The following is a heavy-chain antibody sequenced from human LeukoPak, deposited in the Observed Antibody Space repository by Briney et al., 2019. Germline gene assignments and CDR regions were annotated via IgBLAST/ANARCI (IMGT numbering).Heavy chain of an antibody. J-gene: IGHJ4*02. Sequence: PGGPLRLSCAASGFTFSSYAMSWVRQAPGKGLEWVSAISGSGGSTYYADSVKGRFTISRDNSKNTLYLQMNSLRAEDTAVYYCAKDHTKKYYYGSGSYYLMGYFDYWGQGTLVTVSS. V-gene: IGHV3-23*01. CDR2: ISGSGGST. CDR1: GFTFSSYA. D-gene: IGHD3-10*01. CDR3: AKDHTKKYYYGSGSYYLMGYFDY.